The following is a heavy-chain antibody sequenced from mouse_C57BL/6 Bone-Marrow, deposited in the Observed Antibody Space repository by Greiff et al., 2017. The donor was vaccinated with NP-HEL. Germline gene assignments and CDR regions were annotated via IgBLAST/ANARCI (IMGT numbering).Heavy chain of an antibody. Sequence: QVQLQQSGAELVKPGASVKLSCKASGYTFTEYTIHWVKQRSGQGLEWIGWFYPGSGSITYNEKFKDKATLTADKSSSTVYMDLSRLTSEHSAVYFGASAGDYFGSSYGYLGVGDTGTTVTVSS. V-gene: IGHV1-62-2*01. J-gene: IGHJ1*03. CDR2: FYPGSGSI. CDR3: ASAGDYFGSSYGYLGV. D-gene: IGHD1-1*01. CDR1: GYTFTEYT.